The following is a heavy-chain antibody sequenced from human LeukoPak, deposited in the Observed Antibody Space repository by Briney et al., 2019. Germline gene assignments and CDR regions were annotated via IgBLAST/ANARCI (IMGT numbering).Heavy chain of an antibody. V-gene: IGHV3-33*01. Sequence: GGSLRLSCAASGFAFSSYGMHWVRQAPGKGLEWVAVIWYDGSNKYYADSVKGRFTISRDNSKNTLYLQMNSLRAEDTAVYYCARDYGDYYYYGMDVWGQGTTVTVSS. D-gene: IGHD4-17*01. CDR3: ARDYGDYYYYGMDV. CDR2: IWYDGSNK. CDR1: GFAFSSYG. J-gene: IGHJ6*02.